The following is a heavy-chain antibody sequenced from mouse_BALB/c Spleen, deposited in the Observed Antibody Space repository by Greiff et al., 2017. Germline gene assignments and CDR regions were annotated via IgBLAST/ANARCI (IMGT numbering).Heavy chain of an antibody. CDR1: GYTFTSYW. D-gene: IGHD2-10*01. V-gene: IGHV1-5*01. Sequence: VQLQQSGTVLARPGASVKMSCKASGYTFTSYWMHWVKQRPGQGLEWIGAIYPGNSDTSYNQKFKGKAKLTAVTSTSTAYMELSSLTNEDSAVYYCTRPYYGNPWFAYWGQGTLVTVSA. CDR2: IYPGNSDT. CDR3: TRPYYGNPWFAY. J-gene: IGHJ3*01.